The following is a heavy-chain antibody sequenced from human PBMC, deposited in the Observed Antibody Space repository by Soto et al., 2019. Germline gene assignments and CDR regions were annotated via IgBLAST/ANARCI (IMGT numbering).Heavy chain of an antibody. CDR3: ARLSSGWSG. Sequence: SETLSLTCTVSGGSINNYYWSWIRQSPGKGLEWIGNIYYSGSTNYNPSLRSRVTISLDTSKSHFSLNLSSVTAADTAVYYCARLSSGWSGWGQGTLVTVSS. D-gene: IGHD6-19*01. J-gene: IGHJ4*02. V-gene: IGHV4-59*12. CDR2: IYYSGST. CDR1: GGSINNYY.